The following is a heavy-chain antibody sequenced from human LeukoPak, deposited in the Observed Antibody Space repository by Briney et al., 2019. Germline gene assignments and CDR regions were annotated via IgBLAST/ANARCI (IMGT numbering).Heavy chain of an antibody. J-gene: IGHJ4*02. D-gene: IGHD3-10*01. Sequence: ASVKVSCKASGYTFTGYYMHWVRQAPGQGLEWMGWINPNSGGTNCAQKFQGRVTMTRDTSISTAYMELSRLRSDDTAVYYCARDGGFGELPDYWGQGTLVTVSS. CDR3: ARDGGFGELPDY. V-gene: IGHV1-2*02. CDR1: GYTFTGYY. CDR2: INPNSGGT.